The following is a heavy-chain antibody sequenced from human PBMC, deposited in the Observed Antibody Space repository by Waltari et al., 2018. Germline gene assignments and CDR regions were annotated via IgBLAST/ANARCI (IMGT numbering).Heavy chain of an antibody. Sequence: QLVQSGGGLVRPGESLRLCCVGSGYPVHDAWMSWVRQAPAKGLGGVGRIKREVDGGTAEDIESVKDRFTISRDDSKNTLYLQMNSLKSEDSAVYVCVRESYGNDIWGQGTLVIVSS. CDR2: IKREVDGGTA. CDR3: VRESYGNDI. D-gene: IGHD4-17*01. J-gene: IGHJ4*02. V-gene: IGHV3-15*01. CDR1: GYPVHDAW.